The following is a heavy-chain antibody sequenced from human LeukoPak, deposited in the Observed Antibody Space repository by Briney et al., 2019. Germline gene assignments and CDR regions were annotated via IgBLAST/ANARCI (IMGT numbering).Heavy chain of an antibody. CDR3: AKDRETYSSSPGDAFDI. CDR1: GFTFSSFA. J-gene: IGHJ3*02. Sequence: GGSLRLSCAASGFTFSSFAMSWVRQAPGKGLEWASGISGSGGSTYYADSVKGRFTISRDNSKNTLYLQMNSLRAEDTAVYYCAKDRETYSSSPGDAFDIWGQGTMVTVSS. D-gene: IGHD6-6*01. V-gene: IGHV3-23*01. CDR2: ISGSGGST.